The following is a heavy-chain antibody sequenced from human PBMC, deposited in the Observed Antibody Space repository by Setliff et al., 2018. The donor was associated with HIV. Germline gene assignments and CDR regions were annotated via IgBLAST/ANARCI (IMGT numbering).Heavy chain of an antibody. CDR1: GGSISRSDYY. J-gene: IGHJ4*02. V-gene: IGHV4-39*01. D-gene: IGHD5-18*01. CDR3: ARYDGYKVSFDN. Sequence: SETLSLTCTVSGGSISRSDYYWGWIRQPPGKGLEWIGSFYDGGSTYYNPSLKSRVTISVDTSKNQFSLNLSSLTAADTAMYYCARYDGYKVSFDNWGPGTLVTVSS. CDR2: FYDGGST.